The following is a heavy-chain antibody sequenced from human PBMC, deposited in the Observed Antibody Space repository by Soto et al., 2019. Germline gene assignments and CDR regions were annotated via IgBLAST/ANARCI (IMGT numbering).Heavy chain of an antibody. Sequence: QLQLVQSGSEVKPPGASVKVSCKASGYSFTGHYMHWVRQVSGERLEHLGWLKSDNGGTYYAPKFQCRVTFTSDTSTSTASMELTGLQSDDTAVYFCARDLCPLGSGSPCPTFGLDVCGQGTTVTVSS. V-gene: IGHV1-2*02. CDR1: GYSFTGHY. J-gene: IGHJ6*02. CDR2: LKSDNGGT. CDR3: ARDLCPLGSGSPCPTFGLDV. D-gene: IGHD3-10*01.